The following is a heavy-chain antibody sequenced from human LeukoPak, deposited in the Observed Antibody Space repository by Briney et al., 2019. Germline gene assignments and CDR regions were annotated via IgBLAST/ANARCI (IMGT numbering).Heavy chain of an antibody. CDR1: GFTFSSYW. V-gene: IGHV3-30*18. Sequence: GGSLRLSCAASGFTFSSYWMSWVRQAPGKGLEWVAVISYDGSNKYYADSVKGRFTISRDNSKNTLYLQMNSLRAEDTAVYYCAKHDDYGDYGVDYWGQGTLVTVSS. CDR3: AKHDDYGDYGVDY. D-gene: IGHD4-17*01. J-gene: IGHJ4*02. CDR2: ISYDGSNK.